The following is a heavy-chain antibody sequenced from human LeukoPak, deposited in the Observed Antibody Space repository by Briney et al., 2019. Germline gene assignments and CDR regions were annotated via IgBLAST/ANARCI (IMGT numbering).Heavy chain of an antibody. CDR2: ISYHGSNK. Sequence: GRSLRLSCAASGFTFSSYGMYWVRQAPGKGLEWVAVISYHGSNKYYADSVKGRFTISRDNSKNTLYLQMNSLRGEDTAVYYCAKDLRGLDAFDIWGQGTMVTASS. J-gene: IGHJ3*02. CDR3: AKDLRGLDAFDI. V-gene: IGHV3-30*18. CDR1: GFTFSSYG. D-gene: IGHD3-10*01.